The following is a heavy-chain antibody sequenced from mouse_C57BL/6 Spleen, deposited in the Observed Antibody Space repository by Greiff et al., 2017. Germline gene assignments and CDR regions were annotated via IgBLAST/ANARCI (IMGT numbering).Heavy chain of an antibody. D-gene: IGHD2-2*01. CDR2: ISSGSSTI. Sequence: EVKLMESGGGLVKPGGSLKLSCAASGFTFSDYGMHWVRQAPEKGLEWVAYISSGSSTIYYADTVKGRFTISRDNAKNTLFLQMTSLRSEDTAMYYCARTVTTDFDVWGTGTTVTVYS. V-gene: IGHV5-17*01. CDR1: GFTFSDYG. J-gene: IGHJ1*03. CDR3: ARTVTTDFDV.